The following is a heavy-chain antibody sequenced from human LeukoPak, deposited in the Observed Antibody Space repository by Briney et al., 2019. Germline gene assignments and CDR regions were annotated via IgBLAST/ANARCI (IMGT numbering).Heavy chain of an antibody. D-gene: IGHD3-10*01. J-gene: IGHJ4*02. V-gene: IGHV3-23*01. CDR2: ISSSGAYT. Sequence: GGSLRLSCAASGFTFSSYAMTWVHQAPGKGLEGVSGISSSGAYTYYADSVKGRFTISRDNSKNTLYLQMNSLRAEDAAVYYCAKDSGSGTLLTDSWGQGILVTVSS. CDR3: AKDSGSGTLLTDS. CDR1: GFTFSSYA.